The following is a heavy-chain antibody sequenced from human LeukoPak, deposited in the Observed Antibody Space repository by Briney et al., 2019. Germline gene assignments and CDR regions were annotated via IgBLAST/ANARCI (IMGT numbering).Heavy chain of an antibody. V-gene: IGHV2-5*01. CDR1: GFSLSTSGVG. Sequence: SGATLVKPTQTLTLTCNFSGFSLSTSGVGVGWIGQPPGKALDWLALIYWNDDKRYSPSLKSRLTITKDTSKNQVVLTMTNMDPVDTATYYCAHGELGGLGMDVWGQGTTVTVSS. J-gene: IGHJ6*02. D-gene: IGHD3-10*01. CDR3: AHGELGGLGMDV. CDR2: IYWNDDK.